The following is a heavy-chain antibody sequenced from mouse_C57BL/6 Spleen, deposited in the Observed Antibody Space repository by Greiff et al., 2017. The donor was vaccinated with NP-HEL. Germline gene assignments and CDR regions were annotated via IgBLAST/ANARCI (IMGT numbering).Heavy chain of an antibody. V-gene: IGHV5-9*01. CDR1: GFTFSSYT. D-gene: IGHD2-3*01. CDR2: ISGGGGNT. J-gene: IGHJ3*01. CDR3: ARQGDDGYYPWFAY. Sequence: EVQGVESGGGLVKPGGSLKLSCAASGFTFSSYTMSWVRQTPEKRLEWVATISGGGGNTYYPDSVKGRFTISRDNAKNTLYLQMSSLRSEDTALYYCARQGDDGYYPWFAYWGQGTLVTVSA.